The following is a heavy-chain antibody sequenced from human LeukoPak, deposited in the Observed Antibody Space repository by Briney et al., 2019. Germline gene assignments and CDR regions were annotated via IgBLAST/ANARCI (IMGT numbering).Heavy chain of an antibody. V-gene: IGHV3-74*01. Sequence: GGSLRLSRAASDFTFSTYWMHWVRQAPGQGLVWVSRINSDGSSTAYADSVKGRFTISRDNAKNSLYLQMNSLRAEDTAVYYCARDAGSGDDAFDIWGQGTMVTVSS. CDR3: ARDAGSGDDAFDI. D-gene: IGHD2-15*01. J-gene: IGHJ3*02. CDR1: DFTFSTYW. CDR2: INSDGSST.